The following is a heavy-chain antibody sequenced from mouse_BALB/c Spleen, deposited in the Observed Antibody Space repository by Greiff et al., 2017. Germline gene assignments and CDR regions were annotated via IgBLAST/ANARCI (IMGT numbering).Heavy chain of an antibody. Sequence: EVKLVESGGGLVKPGGSLKLSCAASGFTFSSYAMSWVRQTPEKRLEWVASISSGGSTYYPDSVKGRFTISRDNARNILYLQMSSLRSEDTAMYYCARGDYGNYFAYWGQGTTLTVSS. J-gene: IGHJ2*01. D-gene: IGHD1-2*01. V-gene: IGHV5-6-5*01. CDR2: ISSGGST. CDR1: GFTFSSYA. CDR3: ARGDYGNYFAY.